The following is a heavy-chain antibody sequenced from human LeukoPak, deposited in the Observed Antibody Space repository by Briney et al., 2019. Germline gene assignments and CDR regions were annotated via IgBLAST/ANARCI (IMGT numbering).Heavy chain of an antibody. V-gene: IGHV3-15*01. CDR2: IKSKANGGTT. J-gene: IGHJ4*02. Sequence: PGGSLRLSCAASGFPFSNAWMSWVRQAPGKGLEWVGRIKSKANGGTTDYAAPVKGRFAISRDDSKNTLYLQMDSLKTEDTAVYFCTTLVVEPDYWGQGTLVTVSS. CDR3: TTLVVEPDY. CDR1: GFPFSNAW. D-gene: IGHD2-15*01.